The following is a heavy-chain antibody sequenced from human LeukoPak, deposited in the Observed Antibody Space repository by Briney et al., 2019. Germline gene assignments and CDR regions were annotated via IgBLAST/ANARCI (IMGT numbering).Heavy chain of an antibody. J-gene: IGHJ4*02. CDR2: IDASDSYT. V-gene: IGHV5-10-1*01. Sequence: GESLKISCKGSGYSFISYWIGWVRQMPGKGLEWMGRIDASDSYTNYSPSFQGHVTISADKSINTAYLQWSSLKASDTAMYYCARGLRGGPSGGGLDYWGQGTLVTVSS. CDR3: ARGLRGGPSGGGLDY. D-gene: IGHD2-15*01. CDR1: GYSFISYW.